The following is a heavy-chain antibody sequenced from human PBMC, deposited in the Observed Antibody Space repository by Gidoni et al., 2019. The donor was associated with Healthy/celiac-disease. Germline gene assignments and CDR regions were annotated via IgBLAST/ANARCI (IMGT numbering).Heavy chain of an antibody. D-gene: IGHD5-12*01. J-gene: IGHJ4*02. V-gene: IGHV4-59*09. CDR3: ARGMATITAELDY. Sequence: NYNPSLKSRVTISVDTSKNQFSLKLSSVTAADTAVYYCARGMATITAELDYWGQGTLVTVSS.